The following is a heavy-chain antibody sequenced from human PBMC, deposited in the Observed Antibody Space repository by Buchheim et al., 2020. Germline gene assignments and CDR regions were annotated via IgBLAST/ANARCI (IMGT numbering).Heavy chain of an antibody. J-gene: IGHJ4*02. CDR3: AAYYYDSSGHMGDDY. CDR1: GFTFSSYW. Sequence: EVQLVESGGGLVQPGGSLRLSCAASGFTFSSYWMSWVRQAPGKGLEWVASIKQDGSEKYYVDSVKGRFTISRDNAKNSLYLQMNSLRAEDTAVYYCAAYYYDSSGHMGDDYWGQGTL. CDR2: IKQDGSEK. V-gene: IGHV3-7*01. D-gene: IGHD3-22*01.